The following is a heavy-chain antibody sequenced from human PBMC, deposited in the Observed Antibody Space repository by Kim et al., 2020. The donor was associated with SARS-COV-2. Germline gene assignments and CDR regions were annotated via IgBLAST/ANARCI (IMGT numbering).Heavy chain of an antibody. J-gene: IGHJ4*02. Sequence: SETLSLTCTVSGGSISSSSYYWGWIRQPPGKGLEWIGSIYYSGSTNYNPSLKSRVTISVDTSKNQFSLKLISVTAADTAVYYCARITMVRGAIDYWGQGTLVTVSS. CDR2: IYYSGST. CDR1: GGSISSSSYY. CDR3: ARITMVRGAIDY. V-gene: IGHV4-39*07. D-gene: IGHD3-10*01.